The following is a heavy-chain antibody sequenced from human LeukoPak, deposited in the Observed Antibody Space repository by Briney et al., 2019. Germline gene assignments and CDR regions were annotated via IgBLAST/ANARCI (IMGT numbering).Heavy chain of an antibody. CDR1: GGSFSGYY. CDR3: ARGPRYYGSGSYYNWFDP. D-gene: IGHD3-10*01. V-gene: IGHV4-34*01. CDR2: INHSGST. Sequence: SETLSLTCAVYGGSFSGYYWSWIRQPPAKGLEWIGEINHSGSTNYNPSLKSRVTISVDTSKNQFSLKLSSVTDADTAVYYCARGPRYYGSGSYYNWFDPWGQGTLVTVSS. J-gene: IGHJ5*02.